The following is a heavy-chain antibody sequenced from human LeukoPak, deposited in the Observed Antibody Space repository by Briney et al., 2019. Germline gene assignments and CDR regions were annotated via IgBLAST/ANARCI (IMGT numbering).Heavy chain of an antibody. Sequence: GASVKVSCKASGGTFSSYAISWVRQAPGQGLEWMGGIIPIFGTANYAQKFQGRVTITADESTSTAYMELSRLRSEDTAVYYCARGYCSSTSCYDGSYYYYMDVWGKGTTVTVSS. D-gene: IGHD2-2*01. CDR3: ARGYCSSTSCYDGSYYYYMDV. CDR2: IIPIFGTA. V-gene: IGHV1-69*13. J-gene: IGHJ6*03. CDR1: GGTFSSYA.